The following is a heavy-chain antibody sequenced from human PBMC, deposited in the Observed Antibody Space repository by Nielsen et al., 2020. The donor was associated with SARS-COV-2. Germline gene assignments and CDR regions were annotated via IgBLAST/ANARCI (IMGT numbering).Heavy chain of an antibody. J-gene: IGHJ4*02. CDR2: IYYSGIT. D-gene: IGHD1-26*01. CDR1: GGSISSYY. V-gene: IGHV4-59*13. Sequence: SETLSLTCTVSGGSISSYYWSWIRQPPGKGLEWIGNIYYSGITKYNPSLKSRVTISVDTSKNQFSLKLSSVTAADTAVYFCARGVGANDYWGQGILVTVPS. CDR3: ARGVGANDY.